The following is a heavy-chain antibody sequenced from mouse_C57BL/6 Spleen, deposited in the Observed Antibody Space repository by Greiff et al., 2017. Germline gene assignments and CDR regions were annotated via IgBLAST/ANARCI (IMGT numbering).Heavy chain of an antibody. CDR2: FHPYNDDT. CDR1: GYTFTTYP. Sequence: QVHVKQSGAELVKPGASVKMSCKASGYTFTTYPIEWMKQNHGKSLEWIGNFHPYNDDTKYNEKFKGKATLTVEKSSSTVYLELSRLTSDDSAVYYCGGGGYYGSTPFDYGGQGTTLTVSS. J-gene: IGHJ2*01. CDR3: GGGGYYGSTPFDY. D-gene: IGHD1-1*01. V-gene: IGHV1-47*01.